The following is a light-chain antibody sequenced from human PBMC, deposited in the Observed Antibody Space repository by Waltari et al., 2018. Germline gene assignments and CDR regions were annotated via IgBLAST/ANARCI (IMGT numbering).Light chain of an antibody. CDR1: QSVSSN. CDR3: QHYDNWPPFT. Sequence: EIVMTQSPATLSVYQGERATLSCRASQSVSSNLAWYQQKPGQAPRLLIYGASTRATGSPARFSGSGSGTEFTLTINSLQSEDFAVYYCQHYDNWPPFTFGPGTKVDIK. V-gene: IGKV3-15*01. CDR2: GAS. J-gene: IGKJ3*01.